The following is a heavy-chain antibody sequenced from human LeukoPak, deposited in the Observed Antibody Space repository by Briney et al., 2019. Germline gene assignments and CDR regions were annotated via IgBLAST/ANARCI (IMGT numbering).Heavy chain of an antibody. CDR2: IKQDGSEK. CDR3: ARHDTLYDSSGYAWDY. D-gene: IGHD3-22*01. V-gene: IGHV3-7*01. Sequence: GGSLRLSXAASGFTFSSYWMSWVSQAPGKGLEWVANIKQDGSEKYYVDSVKGRFTISRDNAKNSLYLQMNSLRAEDTAVYYCARHDTLYDSSGYAWDYWGQGTLVTVSS. CDR1: GFTFSSYW. J-gene: IGHJ4*02.